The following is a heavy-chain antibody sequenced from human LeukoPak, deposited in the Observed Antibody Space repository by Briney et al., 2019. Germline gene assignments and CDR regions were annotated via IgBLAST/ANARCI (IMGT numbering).Heavy chain of an antibody. V-gene: IGHV1-18*01. J-gene: IGHJ6*03. D-gene: IGHD3-10*01. Sequence: ASVKVSCRASGYTFTSYGVSWVRQAPGQGLEWMGWISAYNGNTNYAQKLQGRVTMTTDTSTSTAYMELRSLRSDDTAVYYCARNGDDYYYYYYMDVWGKGTTVTVSS. CDR3: ARNGDDYYYYYYMDV. CDR2: ISAYNGNT. CDR1: GYTFTSYG.